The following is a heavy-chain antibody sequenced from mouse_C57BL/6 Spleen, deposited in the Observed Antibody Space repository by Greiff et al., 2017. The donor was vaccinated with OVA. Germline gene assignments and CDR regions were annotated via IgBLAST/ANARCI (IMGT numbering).Heavy chain of an antibody. CDR2: ISYDGSN. D-gene: IGHD1-1*01. CDR1: GYSITSGYY. CDR3: ARESYGPYAMDY. V-gene: IGHV3-6*01. Sequence: EVQVVESGPGLVKPSQSLSLTCSVTGYSITSGYYWNWIRQFPGNKLEWMGYISYDGSNNYNPSLKNRISITRDTSKNQFFLKLNSVTTEDTATYYCARESYGPYAMDYWGQGTSVTVSS. J-gene: IGHJ4*01.